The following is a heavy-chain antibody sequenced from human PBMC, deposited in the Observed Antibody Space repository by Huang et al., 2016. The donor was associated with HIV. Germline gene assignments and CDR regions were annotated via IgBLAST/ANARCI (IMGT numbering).Heavy chain of an antibody. Sequence: QITLKESGPTLVKPTQTLTLNCTFSGFSLTSSGVAVGWIRQPPGKALEWLALIYWDNEERFSPALKTRLTITKDTPKNEVVLTMTNMDPVDTATYYCVHRLRYGKWYVDYWGQGVLVTVSS. J-gene: IGHJ4*02. CDR3: VHRLRYGKWYVDY. CDR2: IYWDNEE. CDR1: GFSLTSSGVA. D-gene: IGHD6-13*01. V-gene: IGHV2-5*02.